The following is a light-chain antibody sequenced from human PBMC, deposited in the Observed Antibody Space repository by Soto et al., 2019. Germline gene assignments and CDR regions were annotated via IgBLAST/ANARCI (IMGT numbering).Light chain of an antibody. J-gene: IGLJ1*01. Sequence: QSALTQPASVSGSPGQSITISCPGTSSDVGGYNYVSWYQQHPGKAPKLMIYDVSNRPSGVSNRFSGSKSGNTASLTISGLQVEDEADYYCSSYTSSSTLRVFGTGTKVTVL. CDR2: DVS. CDR1: SSDVGGYNY. V-gene: IGLV2-14*01. CDR3: SSYTSSSTLRV.